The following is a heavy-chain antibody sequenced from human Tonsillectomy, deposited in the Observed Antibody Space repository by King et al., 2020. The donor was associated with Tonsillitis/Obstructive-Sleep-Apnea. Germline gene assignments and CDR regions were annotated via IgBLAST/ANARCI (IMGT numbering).Heavy chain of an antibody. CDR1: GFTFSDYY. D-gene: IGHD2-2*02. V-gene: IGHV3-11*05. J-gene: IGHJ6*03. CDR3: ARSQEIVGVPAAILPTDYYMDV. CDR2: ISISSSYT. Sequence: QLVQSGGGLVKPGGSLRLSCAASGFTFSDYYMTWIRQAPGKGLEWLSYISISSSYTSYADYVKGRFTISRDNAKNSLYLQMNSLRAEDTAVYYCARSQEIVGVPAAILPTDYYMDVWGKGTTVTVSS.